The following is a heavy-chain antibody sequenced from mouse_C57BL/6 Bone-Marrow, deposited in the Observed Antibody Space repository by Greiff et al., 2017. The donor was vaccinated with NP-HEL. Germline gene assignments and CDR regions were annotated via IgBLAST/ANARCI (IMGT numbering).Heavy chain of an antibody. CDR2: ISNLAYSI. J-gene: IGHJ3*01. V-gene: IGHV5-15*01. D-gene: IGHD2-5*01. Sequence: EVKVVESGGGLVQPGGSLKLSCAASGFTFSDYGMAWVRQAPRKGPEWVAFISNLAYSIYYADTVTGRFTISRENAKNTLYLEMSSLSSEDTAMYYCAAYYSNYFFFAYWGQGTLVTVSA. CDR3: AAYYSNYFFFAY. CDR1: GFTFSDYG.